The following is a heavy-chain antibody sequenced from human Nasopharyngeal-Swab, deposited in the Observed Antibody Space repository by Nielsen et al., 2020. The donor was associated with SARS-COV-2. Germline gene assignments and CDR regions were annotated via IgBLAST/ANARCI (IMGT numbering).Heavy chain of an antibody. CDR2: ISYDGSNK. Sequence: WIRQPPGKGLEWVAVISYDGSNKYYADSVKGRFTISRDNSKNTLYLQMNSLGAEDTAVYYCAREEVVATSWRAFDIWGQGTMVTVSS. D-gene: IGHD5-12*01. J-gene: IGHJ3*02. V-gene: IGHV3-30-3*01. CDR3: AREEVVATSWRAFDI.